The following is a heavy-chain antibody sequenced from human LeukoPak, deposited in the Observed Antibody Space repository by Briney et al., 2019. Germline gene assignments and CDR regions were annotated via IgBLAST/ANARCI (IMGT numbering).Heavy chain of an antibody. CDR3: AKDSAKKYDDY. CDR2: IYSDNT. CDR1: GFTVSSNS. J-gene: IGHJ4*02. Sequence: GGSLRLSCTVSGFTVSSNSMSWVRQAPGKGLEWVSFIYSDNTHYSDSVKGRFTISRDNSKNTLYLQMNGLRAEDTAVYYCAKDSAKKYDDYWGQGTLVTVSS. V-gene: IGHV3-53*01. D-gene: IGHD2/OR15-2a*01.